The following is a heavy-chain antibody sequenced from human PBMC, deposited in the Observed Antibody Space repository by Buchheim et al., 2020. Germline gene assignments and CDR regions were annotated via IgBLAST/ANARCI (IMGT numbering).Heavy chain of an antibody. CDR2: IDGSGGII. V-gene: IGHV3-23*01. J-gene: IGHJ5*02. CDR3: AKGVVTMVRGVNIGPNWFDP. Sequence: VQLLESGGALVQPGGSLRLSCAASGFPFSTYAMGWVRQTPGKGLDWVSGIDGSGGIIHYADSVKGRFTISRDNSKNTLYLQMNSLRVEDTAVYYCAKGVVTMVRGVNIGPNWFDPWGQGTL. CDR1: GFPFSTYA. D-gene: IGHD3-10*01.